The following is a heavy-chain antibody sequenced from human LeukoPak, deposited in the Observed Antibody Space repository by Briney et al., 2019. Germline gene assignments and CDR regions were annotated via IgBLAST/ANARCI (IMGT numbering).Heavy chain of an antibody. CDR1: GFIFSDYN. CDR3: AKDVSGSIDS. D-gene: IGHD5/OR15-5a*01. Sequence: PGGSLRLSCAASGFIFSDYNMHWVRQFPGKGLEWVSIISGEGGRTSYADSVKGRDTISRDNSKNSLYLQMNSLRTEDIAFYYCAKDVSGSIDSWGQGTLVTVSS. J-gene: IGHJ4*02. CDR2: ISGEGGRT. V-gene: IGHV3-43*02.